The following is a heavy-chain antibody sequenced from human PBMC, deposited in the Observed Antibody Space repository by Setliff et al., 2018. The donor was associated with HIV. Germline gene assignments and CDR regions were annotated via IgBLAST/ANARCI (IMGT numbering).Heavy chain of an antibody. Sequence: TSETLSLTCTVSIDSISSYYWSWIRQPPGKGLEWIGYSYYSGSTNYNPSLKSRVTISVDTSKNQFSLKLRSVTAADTAVYYCASFGGWYPDAFDIWGQGTMVTVSS. CDR3: ASFGGWYPDAFDI. D-gene: IGHD6-19*01. V-gene: IGHV4-59*12. J-gene: IGHJ3*02. CDR1: IDSISSYY. CDR2: SYYSGST.